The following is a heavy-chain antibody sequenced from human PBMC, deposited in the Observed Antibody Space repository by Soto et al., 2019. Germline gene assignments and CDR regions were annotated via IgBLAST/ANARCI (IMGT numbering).Heavy chain of an antibody. CDR2: IYYSGST. D-gene: IGHD4-17*01. CDR1: GGSIGSYD. Sequence: HVQLQESGPGLVTPSETLSLTCTVSGGSIGSYDWGWNRQPPGKGLEWIGYIYYSGSTNYNPSLRSRVTISVDTSQNQFSLRLSSVTAADTAVYYCARHYLGTVTRTIFSAFDIWGQGTMVTVSS. CDR3: ARHYLGTVTRTIFSAFDI. J-gene: IGHJ3*02. V-gene: IGHV4-59*08.